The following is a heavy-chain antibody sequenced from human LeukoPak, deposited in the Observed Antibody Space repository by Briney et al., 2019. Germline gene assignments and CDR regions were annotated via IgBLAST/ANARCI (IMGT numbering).Heavy chain of an antibody. CDR3: ARALRGDCTNGVCPFMYNWFDP. CDR1: GYTFTGYY. CDR2: INPNSGGT. D-gene: IGHD2-8*01. V-gene: IGHV1-2*02. Sequence: GASVKVSCKASGYTFTGYYMHWVRQAPGQGLEWMGWINPNSGGTNYAQKFQGRVTMTRDTSISTAYMELSRLRSEDTAVYYCARALRGDCTNGVCPFMYNWFDPWGQGTLVTVSS. J-gene: IGHJ5*02.